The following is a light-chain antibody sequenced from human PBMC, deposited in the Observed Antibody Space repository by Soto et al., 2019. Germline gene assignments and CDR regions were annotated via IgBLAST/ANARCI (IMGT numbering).Light chain of an antibody. CDR1: TSDVGGYNY. Sequence: QSALTQPASVSGSPGQSITISCTGSTSDVGGYNYVSWYQQHPGKAPKLMIYEVSNRPSGVSNRFSGSKSGNTASLTISGLQAEDEADYYCSSYTGSNRWVFGGGTKLTVL. CDR3: SSYTGSNRWV. V-gene: IGLV2-14*01. J-gene: IGLJ3*02. CDR2: EVS.